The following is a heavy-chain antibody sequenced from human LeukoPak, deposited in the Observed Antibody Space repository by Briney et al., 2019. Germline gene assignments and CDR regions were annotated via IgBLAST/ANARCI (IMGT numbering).Heavy chain of an antibody. J-gene: IGHJ4*02. D-gene: IGHD2/OR15-2a*01. CDR2: IYYSGST. CDR3: ARAPTKAPLYYFDY. Sequence: SETLSLTCTVSGGSINSGGYYCSWIRQHPGKGLEWIGYIYYSGSTYYNPSLKSRVTISVDTSKNQFSLKLSSVTAADTAVYYCARAPTKAPLYYFDYWGQGTLVTVSS. V-gene: IGHV4-31*03. CDR1: GGSINSGGYY.